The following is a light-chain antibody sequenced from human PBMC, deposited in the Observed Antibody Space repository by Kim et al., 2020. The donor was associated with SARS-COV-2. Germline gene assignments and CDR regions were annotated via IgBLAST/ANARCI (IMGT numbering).Light chain of an antibody. CDR2: EDN. J-gene: IGLJ3*02. CDR1: SGSSASNY. CDR3: QSYDSSNLWV. V-gene: IGLV6-57*03. Sequence: KPVTISATRSSGSSASNYVQWYQQRPGSAPTTVIYEDNQRPSGVPDRFSGSIDSSSNSASLTISGLKTEDEADYYCQSYDSSNLWVFGGGTKLTVL.